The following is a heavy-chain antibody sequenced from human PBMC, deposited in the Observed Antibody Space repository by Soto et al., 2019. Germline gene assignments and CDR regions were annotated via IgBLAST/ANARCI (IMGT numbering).Heavy chain of an antibody. J-gene: IGHJ6*02. V-gene: IGHV5-51*01. D-gene: IGHD6-19*01. Sequence: PGEPLKISCKGSGSSFTSYWIGWVRQMPGKGLVRMGIIYPGDSDTRYSPSFQGHVTISADKSMSTAYLQWSSRKASDTAMYYCGRQRDSSGWYFYNGMDVWGQGTTVTVSS. CDR3: GRQRDSSGWYFYNGMDV. CDR2: IYPGDSDT. CDR1: GSSFTSYW.